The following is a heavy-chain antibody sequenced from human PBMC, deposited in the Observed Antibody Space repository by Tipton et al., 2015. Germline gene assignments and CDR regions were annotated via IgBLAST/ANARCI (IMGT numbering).Heavy chain of an antibody. V-gene: IGHV5-51*01. J-gene: IGHJ4*02. Sequence: VQLVQSGAEVKKPGESLKISCRASGYYFNTYWIGWVRQMPGKGLEWMGIIYPGDSDTRYSPSFQGQVTISADRTISTAYLQWNSLKASDTAMYYCARVRWLQSAHGPFDYWGQGTLVTVSS. CDR1: GYYFNTYW. D-gene: IGHD5-24*01. CDR3: ARVRWLQSAHGPFDY. CDR2: IYPGDSDT.